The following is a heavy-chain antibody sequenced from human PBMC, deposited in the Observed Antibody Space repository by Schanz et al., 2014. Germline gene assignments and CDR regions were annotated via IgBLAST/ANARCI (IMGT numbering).Heavy chain of an antibody. CDR3: ASALTTWGGMDV. J-gene: IGHJ6*02. Sequence: QVPLVQSGSEVKKPGASVKVSCKASGYTLTNFDINWVRQAPGQGLEWMGWMNPNSGTTGYAQKFQGRVTMTRNTSTSTAYMELRGLRSDDTAVYYCASALTTWGGMDVWGQGTTVTVSS. D-gene: IGHD4-4*01. CDR2: MNPNSGTT. V-gene: IGHV1-8*01. CDR1: GYTLTNFD.